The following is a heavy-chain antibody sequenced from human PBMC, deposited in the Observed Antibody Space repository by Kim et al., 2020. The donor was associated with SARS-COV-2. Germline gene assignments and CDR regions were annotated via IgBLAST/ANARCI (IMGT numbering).Heavy chain of an antibody. CDR3: ARGVRYTLIADY. V-gene: IGHV4-31*03. J-gene: IGHJ4*02. D-gene: IGHD2-2*02. Sequence: SETLSLTCTVSGGSIRSGGYYWSWIRQHPGKGLEWIGFIYNSGSPYYNPSLKSRVTISVDTSKNQFSLKLSSVTAADTAVYYCARGVRYTLIADYWGQGTLVTVSS. CDR2: IYNSGSP. CDR1: GGSIRSGGYY.